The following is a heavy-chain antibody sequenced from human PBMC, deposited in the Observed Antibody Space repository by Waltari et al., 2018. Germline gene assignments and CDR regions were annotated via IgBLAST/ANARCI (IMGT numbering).Heavy chain of an antibody. Sequence: QLQLQESGPRLVRPSETLSLICRVSGVSITSNRHYWAWIRQYPGQGLEWIGTVSYLGTTYIGPSLKSRVSVSRDTSKNQVSLILGSVTAADMAVYYCATYIGASVGTAAFDVWGQGTMVTVSS. V-gene: IGHV4-39*01. CDR2: VSYLGTT. CDR3: ATYIGASVGTAAFDV. D-gene: IGHD5-12*01. J-gene: IGHJ3*01. CDR1: GVSITSNRHY.